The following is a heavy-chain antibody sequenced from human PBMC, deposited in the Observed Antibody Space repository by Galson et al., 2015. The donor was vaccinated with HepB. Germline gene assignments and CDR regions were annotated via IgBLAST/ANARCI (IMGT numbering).Heavy chain of an antibody. CDR3: ARDEPVYGGHSPAASDI. V-gene: IGHV3-21*01. J-gene: IGHJ3*02. Sequence: SLRLSCAASGFTFSSYSMNWVRQAPGKGLEWVSFISSGSTYIYYVDSVLGRFTISRDNAKKTLYLQMNSLRAEDTAVYYCARDEPVYGGHSPAASDILGQGTMVTVS. CDR2: ISSGSTYI. D-gene: IGHD2-21*01. CDR1: GFTFSSYS.